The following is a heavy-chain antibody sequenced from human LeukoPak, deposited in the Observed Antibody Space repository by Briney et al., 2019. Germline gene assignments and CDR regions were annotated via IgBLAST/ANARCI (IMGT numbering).Heavy chain of an antibody. J-gene: IGHJ5*02. V-gene: IGHV3-7*01. CDR1: GFTFSNYW. Sequence: GGSLRLSCAASGFTFSNYWMCWVRQAPGMGLEWVANIKQDGSEKYYVDSLKGRFTISRDNAKNSLYLQMNNLRDEDTAVYYCAKNHVTVPNGDWFGPWGQGTLVTVSS. CDR3: AKNHVTVPNGDWFGP. D-gene: IGHD4-11*01. CDR2: IKQDGSEK.